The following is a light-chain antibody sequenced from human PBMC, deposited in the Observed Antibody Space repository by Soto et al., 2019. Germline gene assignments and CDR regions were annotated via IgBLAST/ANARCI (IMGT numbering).Light chain of an antibody. J-gene: IGKJ4*01. CDR3: QQYDNYPLT. CDR2: DAS. CDR1: QSVRSW. V-gene: IGKV1-5*01. Sequence: IHMTLSPATLSASVRDRVTITCRASQSVRSWLAWYQQKPGTAPKLLIFDASRLESGVPSRFSGSASGTEFTLTISSLQPDDFATYYCQQYDNYPLTFGGGTKVDIK.